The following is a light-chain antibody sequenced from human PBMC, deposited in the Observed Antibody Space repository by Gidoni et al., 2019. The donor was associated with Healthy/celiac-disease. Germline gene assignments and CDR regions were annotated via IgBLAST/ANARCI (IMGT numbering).Light chain of an antibody. CDR2: AAS. V-gene: IGKV1-8*01. CDR1: QGISSY. Sequence: AIRMTQSPSSFSASTGDRVTITCRASQGISSYLAWYQQKPGKAPKLLIYAASTLQSGVPSWFSGSGSGTDFTLTISCLQSEDFATYYCQQYYSYPWTFGQXTKVEIK. J-gene: IGKJ1*01. CDR3: QQYYSYPWT.